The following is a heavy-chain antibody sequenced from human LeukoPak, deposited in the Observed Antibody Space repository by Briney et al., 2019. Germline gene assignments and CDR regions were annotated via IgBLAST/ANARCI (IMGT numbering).Heavy chain of an antibody. CDR2: ISYDGSNK. J-gene: IGHJ4*02. CDR3: ARENSGYDYEYDY. CDR1: GFTFSSYA. Sequence: PGGSLRLSCAASGFTFSSYAMHWVRQAPGKGLEWVAVISYDGSNKYHADSVKGRFTISRDNSKNTLYLQMNSLRAEDTAVYYCARENSGYDYEYDYWGQGTLVTVSS. D-gene: IGHD5-12*01. V-gene: IGHV3-30-3*01.